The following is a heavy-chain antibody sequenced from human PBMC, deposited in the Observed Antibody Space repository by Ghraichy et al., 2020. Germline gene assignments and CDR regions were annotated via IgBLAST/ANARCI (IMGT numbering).Heavy chain of an antibody. J-gene: IGHJ6*02. V-gene: IGHV4-34*01. Sequence: SETLSLTCDMRLGFLSTYSWAWIRQPPGKGLEWIGEVPHGDVPKYNPSLKSRVTISRDTSANQISLKIISVTAADTAVYYCARGSDMDVWDLGTTITVSS. CDR2: VPHGDVP. CDR1: LGFLSTYS. CDR3: ARGSDMDV.